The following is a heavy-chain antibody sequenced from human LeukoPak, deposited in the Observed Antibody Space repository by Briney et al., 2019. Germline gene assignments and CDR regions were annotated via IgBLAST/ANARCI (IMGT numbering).Heavy chain of an antibody. CDR3: AREYYDSSGYYVEYYFDY. CDR1: GFTFSSYA. D-gene: IGHD3-22*01. V-gene: IGHV3-23*01. Sequence: PGGSLRLSCAASGFTFSSYAMSWVRQAPGKGLEWVSAISGSGGSTYYADSVKGRFTISRDNSKNTLYLQMNSLRAEDTAVYYCAREYYDSSGYYVEYYFDYWGQGTLVTVSS. CDR2: ISGSGGST. J-gene: IGHJ4*02.